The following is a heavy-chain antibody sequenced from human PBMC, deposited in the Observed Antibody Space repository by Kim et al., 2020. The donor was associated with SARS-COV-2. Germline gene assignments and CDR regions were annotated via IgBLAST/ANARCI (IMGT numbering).Heavy chain of an antibody. CDR3: ARDSRVTIFGVVIDYYGMDV. CDR1: GFTFSSYE. Sequence: GGSLRLSCAASGFTFSSYEMNWVRQAPGKGLEWVSYISSSGSTIYYADPVKGRFTISRDNAKNSLYLQMNSLRAEDTAVYYCARDSRVTIFGVVIDYYGMDVWGQGTTVTVSS. J-gene: IGHJ6*02. D-gene: IGHD3-3*01. V-gene: IGHV3-48*03. CDR2: ISSSGSTI.